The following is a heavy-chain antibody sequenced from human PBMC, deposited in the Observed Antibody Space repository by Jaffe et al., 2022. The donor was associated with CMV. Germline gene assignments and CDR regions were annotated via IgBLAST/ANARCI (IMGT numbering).Heavy chain of an antibody. CDR2: IYYSGST. V-gene: IGHV4-39*02. CDR3: ARELRERIAVAGYYFDY. D-gene: IGHD6-19*01. CDR1: GGSISSSSYY. Sequence: QLQLQESGPGLVKPSETLSLTCTVSGGSISSSSYYWGWIRQPPGKGLEWIGSIYYSGSTYYNPSLKSRVTISVDTSKNQFSLKLSSVTAADTAVYYCARELRERIAVAGYYFDYWGQGTLVTVSS. J-gene: IGHJ4*02.